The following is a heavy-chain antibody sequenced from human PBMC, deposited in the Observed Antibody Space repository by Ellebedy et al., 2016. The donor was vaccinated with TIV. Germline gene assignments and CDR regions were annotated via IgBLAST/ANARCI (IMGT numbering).Heavy chain of an antibody. CDR3: ARDFVYNWFDP. Sequence: GGSLRLSCATSGFTFNDYEMNWVRQAPGKGLEWLSYINRGDTIVYYADSVKGRFTISRDNSKNTLYLQMNSLRADDTAVYYCARDFVYNWFDPWGQGTLVTVSS. J-gene: IGHJ5*02. V-gene: IGHV3-48*03. CDR1: GFTFNDYE. CDR2: INRGDTIV.